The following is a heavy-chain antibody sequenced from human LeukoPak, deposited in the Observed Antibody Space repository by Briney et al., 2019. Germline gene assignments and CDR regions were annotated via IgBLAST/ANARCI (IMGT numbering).Heavy chain of an antibody. CDR2: IKEDGSEM. CDR1: GFMFSRYW. Sequence: GGSLRLSCAASGFMFSRYWMSWVRQAPGKGLEWVANIKEDGSEMYYVDSVKGRFTISRDNAKNSLYLQMNILRAEDTAVYYCARDYGDYGEYFDCWGQGTLVTVSS. CDR3: ARDYGDYGEYFDC. V-gene: IGHV3-7*01. D-gene: IGHD4-17*01. J-gene: IGHJ4*02.